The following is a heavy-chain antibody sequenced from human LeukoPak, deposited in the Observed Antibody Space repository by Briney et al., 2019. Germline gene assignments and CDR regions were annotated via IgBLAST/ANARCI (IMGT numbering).Heavy chain of an antibody. D-gene: IGHD1-14*01. J-gene: IGHJ3*02. CDR3: ARVRLDRSERNLDAFEN. CDR1: GFTVSSNY. V-gene: IGHV3-53*01. Sequence: GWSLRLSCAASGFTVSSNYMSWVRQAPGKGLEWVSSIYSGGSTYYADSVKGRFTISRDNSKNTVYLQMNSLRAEDTAVYFCARVRLDRSERNLDAFENWGQGTMVTVSS. CDR2: IYSGGST.